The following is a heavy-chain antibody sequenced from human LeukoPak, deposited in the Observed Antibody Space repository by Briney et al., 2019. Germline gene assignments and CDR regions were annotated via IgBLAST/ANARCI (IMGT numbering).Heavy chain of an antibody. D-gene: IGHD6-6*01. CDR3: ARGGSSIAARQVPYYYYYYGMDV. Sequence: SETLSLTCTVSGGSISSYYWSWIRQPAGKGLEWIGRIYTSGSTNYNPSLKSRVTMSVDTSKNQSSLKLSSVTAADTAVYYCARGGSSIAARQVPYYYYYYGMDVWGQGTTVTVSS. J-gene: IGHJ6*02. CDR2: IYTSGST. CDR1: GGSISSYY. V-gene: IGHV4-4*07.